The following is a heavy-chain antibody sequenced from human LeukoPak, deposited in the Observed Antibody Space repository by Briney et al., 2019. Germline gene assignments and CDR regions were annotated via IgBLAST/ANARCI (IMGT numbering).Heavy chain of an antibody. D-gene: IGHD1-14*01. V-gene: IGHV1-3*01. CDR1: GYTFTSYA. CDR2: INAGNGNT. Sequence: ASVKVSCKASGYTFTSYAMHWVRQAPGQRLEWMGWINAGNGNTKYSQKFQGRVTVIADESTSTAYMELSSLRSEDTAVYYCARDSSEIRSLIVHWGQGTLVTVSS. CDR3: ARDSSEIRSLIVH. J-gene: IGHJ1*01.